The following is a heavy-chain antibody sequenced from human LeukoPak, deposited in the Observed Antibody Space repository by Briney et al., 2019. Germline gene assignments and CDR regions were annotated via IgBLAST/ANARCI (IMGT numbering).Heavy chain of an antibody. CDR3: ARGNIVVVPAAIEAY. V-gene: IGHV1-2*02. CDR2: INPDSGGT. CDR1: GYTFTGHY. J-gene: IGHJ4*02. D-gene: IGHD2-2*02. Sequence: GASVKVSCKASGYTFTGHYMHWVRQAPGQGLEWMGWINPDSGGTNYAQKFQGRVTMTRDTSISTAYMELSRLRSDDTAVYYCARGNIVVVPAAIEAYWGQGTLVTVSS.